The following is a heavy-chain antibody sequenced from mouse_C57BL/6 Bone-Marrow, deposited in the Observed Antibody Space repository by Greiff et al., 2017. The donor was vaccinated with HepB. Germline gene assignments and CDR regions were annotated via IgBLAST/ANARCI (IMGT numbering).Heavy chain of an antibody. CDR1: GYTFTSYT. J-gene: IGHJ4*01. CDR2: INPSSGYT. CDR3: ARSHYDGYCYYYAMDY. Sequence: QVQLQHSGAELARPGASVKMSCKASGYTFTSYTVHWVNQSPGQGLEWIGYINPSSGYTKYNQKFKDTATLTADKSSSTAYMQLSSLTSEDSAVYYCARSHYDGYCYYYAMDYWGQGTSVTVSS. D-gene: IGHD2-3*01. V-gene: IGHV1-4*01.